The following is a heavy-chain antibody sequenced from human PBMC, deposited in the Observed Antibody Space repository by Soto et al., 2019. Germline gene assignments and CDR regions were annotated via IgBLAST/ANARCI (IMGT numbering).Heavy chain of an antibody. Sequence: GGSLRLSCAASGFTFSSYSMNWVRQAPGKGLEWVSSISSSSSYIYYADSVKGRFTISRDNAKNSLYLQMNSLRAEDTAVYYCARESLMDFWSGYAYGMDVWGQGTTVTVSS. CDR3: ARESLMDFWSGYAYGMDV. CDR2: ISSSSSYI. V-gene: IGHV3-21*01. D-gene: IGHD3-3*01. J-gene: IGHJ6*02. CDR1: GFTFSSYS.